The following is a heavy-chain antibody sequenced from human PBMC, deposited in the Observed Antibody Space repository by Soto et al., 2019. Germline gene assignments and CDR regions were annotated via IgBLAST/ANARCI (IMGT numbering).Heavy chain of an antibody. CDR2: ISGSGGST. J-gene: IGHJ6*03. D-gene: IGHD5-18*01. CDR1: GFTFSSYA. Sequence: PGGSLRLSCAASGFTFSSYAMSWVRQAPGKGLEWVSAISGSGGSTYYADSVKGRFTISRDNSKNTLYLQMNSLRAEDTAVYYCAKIRSYGDYYYYYMDVWGKGTTVTVSS. CDR3: AKIRSYGDYYYYYMDV. V-gene: IGHV3-23*01.